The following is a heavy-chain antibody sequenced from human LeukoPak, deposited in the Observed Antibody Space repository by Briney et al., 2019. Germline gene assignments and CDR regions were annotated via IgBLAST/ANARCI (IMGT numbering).Heavy chain of an antibody. D-gene: IGHD3-10*01. Sequence: SQTLSLTCTVSGDSISSGDYYWSWIRQPPGKGLEWIGRIYTSGSTNYNPSLKSRVTISVDTSKNQFSLKLSSVTAADTAVYYCASEHMVRGALYYFDYWGQGTLVTVSS. J-gene: IGHJ4*02. CDR3: ASEHMVRGALYYFDY. CDR1: GDSISSGDYY. CDR2: IYTSGST. V-gene: IGHV4-61*02.